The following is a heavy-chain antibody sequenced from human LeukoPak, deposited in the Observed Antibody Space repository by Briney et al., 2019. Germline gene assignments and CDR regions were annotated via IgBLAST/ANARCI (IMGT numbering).Heavy chain of an antibody. Sequence: GGSLRLSCAASGFTFSSYAMHWVRQAPGKGLEGVAVISYDGSNKYYADSVKGRFTISRDNSKNTLYLQMNSLRAEDTAVYYCARGSSSWYQTFDYWGQGTLVTVSS. J-gene: IGHJ4*02. D-gene: IGHD6-13*01. CDR1: GFTFSSYA. CDR2: ISYDGSNK. CDR3: ARGSSSWYQTFDY. V-gene: IGHV3-30-3*01.